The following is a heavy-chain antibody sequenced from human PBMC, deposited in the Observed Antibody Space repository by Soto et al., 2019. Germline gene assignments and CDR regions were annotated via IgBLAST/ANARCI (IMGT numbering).Heavy chain of an antibody. CDR1: GFAFSDYY. D-gene: IGHD1-7*01. Sequence: PGGSLRLSCAASGFAFSDYYMSWIRQAPGRGLEWVSYISSSGSTIYYADSVKGRFTISRDNAKNSLYLQMNSLRAEDTAVYYCASRVYSTGTTYYYYMDVWGKGTTVTVSS. V-gene: IGHV3-11*01. J-gene: IGHJ6*03. CDR2: ISSSGSTI. CDR3: ASRVYSTGTTYYYYMDV.